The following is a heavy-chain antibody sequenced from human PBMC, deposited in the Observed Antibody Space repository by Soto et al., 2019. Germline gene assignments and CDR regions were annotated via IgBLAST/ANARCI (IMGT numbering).Heavy chain of an antibody. CDR1: GDSIRNTDYY. Sequence: SETLSLTCTVSGDSIRNTDYYWGWIRQPPGKGLEWIGSTYYNGVTYYSPSLESRVTLSIDTSKNQFSLKLPSVTAADTAVYYCARARYSWNYGFMTGRFAPWGHGVLVTVSS. CDR3: ARARYSWNYGFMTGRFAP. CDR2: TYYNGVT. D-gene: IGHD1-7*01. J-gene: IGHJ5*02. V-gene: IGHV4-39*01.